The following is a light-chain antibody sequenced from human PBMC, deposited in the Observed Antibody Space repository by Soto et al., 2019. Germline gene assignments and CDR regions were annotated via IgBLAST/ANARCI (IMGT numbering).Light chain of an antibody. J-gene: IGKJ2*01. CDR3: HQYATSPFI. CDR2: ATS. V-gene: IGKV3-20*01. Sequence: IVLTQSPGTLSLSPGERATVSCRASETIGRAYFAWYQHRPGRTPRLVLSATSNRAAAIPDRFGGSGSGADFTLTISGVEPKDFAVYYCHQYATSPFIFGQGTKLAI. CDR1: ETIGRAY.